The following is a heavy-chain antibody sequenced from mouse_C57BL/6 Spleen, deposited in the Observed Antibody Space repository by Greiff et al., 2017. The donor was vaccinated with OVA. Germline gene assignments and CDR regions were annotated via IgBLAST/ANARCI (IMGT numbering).Heavy chain of an antibody. D-gene: IGHD2-3*01. CDR2: INYDGSST. V-gene: IGHV5-16*01. CDR1: GFTFSDYY. Sequence: EVKVVESEGGLVQPGSSMKLSCTASGFTFSDYYMAWVRQVPEKGLEWVANINYDGSSTYYLDSLKSRFIISRDNAKNILYLQMSSLKSEDTATYYCARDDGYWALDYWGQGTTLTVSS. J-gene: IGHJ2*01. CDR3: ARDDGYWALDY.